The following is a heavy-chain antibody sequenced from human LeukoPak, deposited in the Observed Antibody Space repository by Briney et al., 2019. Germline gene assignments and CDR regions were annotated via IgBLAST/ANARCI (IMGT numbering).Heavy chain of an antibody. J-gene: IGHJ5*02. V-gene: IGHV3-49*04. D-gene: IGHD3-10*01. Sequence: GGSLRLSCTASGFTFGDYAMSWVRQAPGKGLEWVGFIRSKASGGTTEYAASVKGRFTISRDDSKSIAYLQMNSLKTEDTAVYYSTRGDGSGSSWGQGTLVTVSS. CDR3: TRGDGSGSS. CDR1: GFTFGDYA. CDR2: IRSKASGGTT.